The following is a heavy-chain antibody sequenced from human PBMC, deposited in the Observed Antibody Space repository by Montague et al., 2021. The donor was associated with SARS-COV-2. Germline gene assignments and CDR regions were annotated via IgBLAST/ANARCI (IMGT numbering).Heavy chain of an antibody. D-gene: IGHD3-10*01. J-gene: IGHJ6*03. V-gene: IGHV4-34*01. CDR2: ISQSGNT. CDR3: ARLRDGVVPSPILGVGPYFSYYYMDV. CDR1: GTSFSGYY. Sequence: SETLSLTCAVHGTSFSGYYWNWIRQPPGKGLEWIGEISQSGNTKYNPSLKSRLTISTDTSKNQFSLKLTSVAAADTAVYYCARLRDGVVPSPILGVGPYFSYYYMDVWGKGTTVTVSS.